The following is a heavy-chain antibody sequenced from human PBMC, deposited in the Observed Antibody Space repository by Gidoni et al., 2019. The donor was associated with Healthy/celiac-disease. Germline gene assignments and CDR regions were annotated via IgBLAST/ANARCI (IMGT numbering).Heavy chain of an antibody. Sequence: QVQLQQWGAGLLKPSETLSLTCAVYGGSFSGYYWSWIRQPPGKGLEWIGEINNSGSTNYNPSLKSRVTISVDTSKNQFSLKRSSVTAADTAVYYCARGTSDYGVWGQGTLVTVSS. V-gene: IGHV4-34*01. D-gene: IGHD4-17*01. CDR2: INNSGST. CDR3: ARGTSDYGV. J-gene: IGHJ4*02. CDR1: GGSFSGYY.